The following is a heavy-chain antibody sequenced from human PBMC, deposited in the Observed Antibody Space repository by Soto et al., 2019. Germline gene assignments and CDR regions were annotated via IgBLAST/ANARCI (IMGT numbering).Heavy chain of an antibody. CDR2: INHSGST. CDR1: GGSFSGYY. D-gene: IGHD3-10*01. Sequence: SETLSLTCAVYGGSFSGYYWSWIRQPPGKGLEWIGEINHSGSTNYNPSLKSRVTISVDTSKNQFSLKLSSVTAADTAVYYCASGRITMVRGVYFDYWGQGTLVTVSS. V-gene: IGHV4-34*01. CDR3: ASGRITMVRGVYFDY. J-gene: IGHJ4*02.